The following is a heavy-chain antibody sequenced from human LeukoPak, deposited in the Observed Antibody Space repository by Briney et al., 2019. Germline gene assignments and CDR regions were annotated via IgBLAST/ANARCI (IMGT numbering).Heavy chain of an antibody. CDR3: ARRITAAAFDF. D-gene: IGHD6-13*01. V-gene: IGHV5-51*01. CDR1: GYSFTTYW. CDR2: IYPGDSDT. Sequence: GESRKISCKGSGYSFTTYWIGWVRQVPGKGLEWMGIIYPGDSDTRYSPSFQGQVTISADKSISTAYLQWSSLKASDTAIYYCARRITAAAFDFWGQGTLVTVSS. J-gene: IGHJ4*02.